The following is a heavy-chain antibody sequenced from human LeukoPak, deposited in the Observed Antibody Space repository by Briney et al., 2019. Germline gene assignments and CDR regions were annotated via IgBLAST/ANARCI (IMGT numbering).Heavy chain of an antibody. V-gene: IGHV1-24*01. CDR3: ATVPSYCSSTSCYVFDY. CDR2: FDPEDGET. Sequence: ASVKVSCKVSGYTLTELPMHWVRQAPGKGLEWMGGFDPEDGETIYAQKFQGRVTMTEDTSTDTAYMELSSLRSEDTAVYYCATVPSYCSSTSCYVFDYWGQGTLVTVSS. CDR1: GYTLTELP. D-gene: IGHD2-2*01. J-gene: IGHJ4*02.